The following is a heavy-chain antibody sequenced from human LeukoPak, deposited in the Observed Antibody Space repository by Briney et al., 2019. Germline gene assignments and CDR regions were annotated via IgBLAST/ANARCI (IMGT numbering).Heavy chain of an antibody. CDR2: LSSSSSYI. Sequence: GGSLRLSCAASGFTFSSYSMNWVRQAPGKGLEWVSSLSSSSSYIDYADSVKGRFTISRDNAKNSLYLQMHSLRVEDTAVYYCAREWDAWGKGTTVTVSS. V-gene: IGHV3-21*01. CDR3: AREWDA. J-gene: IGHJ6*04. CDR1: GFTFSSYS.